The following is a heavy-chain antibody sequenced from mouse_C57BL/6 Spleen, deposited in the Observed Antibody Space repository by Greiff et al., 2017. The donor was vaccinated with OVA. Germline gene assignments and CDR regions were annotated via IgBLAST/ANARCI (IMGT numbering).Heavy chain of an antibody. D-gene: IGHD1-1*01. CDR3: ARYKRSSTGAMDY. J-gene: IGHJ4*01. CDR1: GFTFTDYY. CDR2: IRNKANGYTT. Sequence: DVHLVESGGGLVQPGGSLSLSCAASGFTFTDYYMSWVRQPPGKALEWLGFIRNKANGYTTEYSASVKGRFTISRDNSQSILYLQMNALRAEDSATYYCARYKRSSTGAMDYWGQGTSVTVSS. V-gene: IGHV7-3*01.